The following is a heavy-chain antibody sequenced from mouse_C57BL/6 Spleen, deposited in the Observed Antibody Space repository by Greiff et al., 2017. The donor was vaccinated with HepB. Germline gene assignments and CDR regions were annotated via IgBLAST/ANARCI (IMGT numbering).Heavy chain of an antibody. V-gene: IGHV1-61*01. Sequence: QVQLQQPGAELVRPGSSVKLSCTASGYTFTSYRIDWVKQRPGQGLEWIGNIYPSDSETHYNQKFKDKATLTVDKSSSTAYMQLSSLTSEDSAVYYCARYWVAMDYWGQGTSVTVTS. CDR3: ARYWVAMDY. D-gene: IGHD4-1*01. J-gene: IGHJ4*01. CDR2: IYPSDSET. CDR1: GYTFTSYR.